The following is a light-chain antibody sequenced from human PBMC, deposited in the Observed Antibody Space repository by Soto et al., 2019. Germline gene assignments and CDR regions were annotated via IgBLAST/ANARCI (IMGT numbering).Light chain of an antibody. Sequence: EVVMTQSPATLSVSPGERATLSCRASQSVSSSLAWYQQKPGQAPRLLIYGASTRATGIPARFSGSGSGTEFTLNISSLQSEDLAVYYCQQYNIWPPLTFGGGIKVEIK. CDR3: QQYNIWPPLT. CDR1: QSVSSS. V-gene: IGKV3-15*01. J-gene: IGKJ4*01. CDR2: GAS.